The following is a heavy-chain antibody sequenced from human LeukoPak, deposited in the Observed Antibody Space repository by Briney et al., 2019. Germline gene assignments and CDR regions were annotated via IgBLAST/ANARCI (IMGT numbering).Heavy chain of an antibody. D-gene: IGHD2-15*01. Sequence: GGSLRLSCAASGFTFSSYWMSWVRQAPGKGLEWVSGINWNGGSTGYADSVKGRFTISRDNAKNSLYLQLNSLRAEDTALYHCARSAYCSGGSCLFDYWGQGTLVTVSS. J-gene: IGHJ4*02. CDR1: GFTFSSYW. CDR2: INWNGGST. V-gene: IGHV3-20*01. CDR3: ARSAYCSGGSCLFDY.